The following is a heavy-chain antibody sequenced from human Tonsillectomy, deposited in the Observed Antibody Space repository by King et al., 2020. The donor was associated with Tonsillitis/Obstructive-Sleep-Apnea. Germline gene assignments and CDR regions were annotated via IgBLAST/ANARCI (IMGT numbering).Heavy chain of an antibody. Sequence: VQLQESGPGLVKPSETLSLTCTVSGGSISSYYWSWIRQPPGKGLEWIGYIYYSGSTNYNPSLKSRVTISVDTSKNQFSLKLSSVTAADTAVYYCARNTGYSTYPFDYWGQGTLVTVSS. CDR2: IYYSGST. D-gene: IGHD6-13*01. J-gene: IGHJ4*02. V-gene: IGHV4-59*01. CDR3: ARNTGYSTYPFDY. CDR1: GGSISSYY.